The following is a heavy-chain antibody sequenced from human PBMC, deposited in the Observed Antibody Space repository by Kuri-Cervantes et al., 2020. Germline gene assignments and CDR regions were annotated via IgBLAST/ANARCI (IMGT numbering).Heavy chain of an antibody. CDR3: ARALTGFDP. CDR1: GGSISSSSYY. Sequence: SETLSLTCTVSGGSISSSSYYWGWIRQPAGKGLEWIGRIYTSGSTNYNPSLKSRVTISVDTSKNQFSLKLSSVTAADTAVYYCARALTGFDPWGQGTLVTVSS. CDR2: IYTSGST. J-gene: IGHJ5*02. V-gene: IGHV4-61*02. D-gene: IGHD3-9*01.